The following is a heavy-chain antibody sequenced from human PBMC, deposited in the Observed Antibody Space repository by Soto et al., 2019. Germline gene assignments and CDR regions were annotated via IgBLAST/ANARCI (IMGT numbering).Heavy chain of an antibody. Sequence: GGSLRLSCAASGFTFSAYWMHWVRQAPGKGLVWVSRTNTDGTATTYADSVEGRFTISRDSAKDMLYLQMNSLRAEDTAVYYCTRGHYYGMDVWGQGTTVTVSS. CDR2: TNTDGTAT. CDR1: GFTFSAYW. V-gene: IGHV3-74*03. J-gene: IGHJ6*02. CDR3: TRGHYYGMDV.